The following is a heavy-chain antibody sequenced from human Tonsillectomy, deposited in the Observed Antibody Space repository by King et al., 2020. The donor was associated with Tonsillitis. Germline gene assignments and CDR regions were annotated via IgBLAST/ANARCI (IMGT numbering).Heavy chain of an antibody. CDR1: GFTFSNAW. CDR2: IKSKTDGGTP. V-gene: IGHV3-15*01. Sequence: VQLVESGGGLVKPGGSLRLSCAASGFTFSNAWMSWVRQAPGKGLEWVGRIKSKTDGGTPDYAAPVKGRFTISRDDSKNTLYLQMNSLKTEDTAVYYCTTRGKIGYCSSTSCYTDYWGQGTLVTVSS. D-gene: IGHD2-2*02. J-gene: IGHJ4*02. CDR3: TTRGKIGYCSSTSCYTDY.